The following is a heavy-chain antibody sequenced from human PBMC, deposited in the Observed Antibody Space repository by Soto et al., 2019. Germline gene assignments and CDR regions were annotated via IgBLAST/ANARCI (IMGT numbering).Heavy chain of an antibody. V-gene: IGHV3-23*01. CDR1: GFTFSSYP. J-gene: IGHJ4*02. CDR2: FRAGGDDYTT. Sequence: GGSLRLCCAASGFTFSSYPMSGVRQATGKGLEWVSGFRAGGDDYTTYYADSVKGRFTISRDNSKNTLFLQMNRLRAEETAIYYCAKKVNSGSGSQYFDYWGQGTLVTVSS. CDR3: AKKVNSGSGSQYFDY. D-gene: IGHD3-10*01.